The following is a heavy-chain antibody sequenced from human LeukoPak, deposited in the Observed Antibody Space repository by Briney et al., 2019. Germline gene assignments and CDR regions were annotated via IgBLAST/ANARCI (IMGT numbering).Heavy chain of an antibody. D-gene: IGHD1-26*01. J-gene: IGHJ4*02. V-gene: IGHV3-74*01. CDR3: ARAAYYRFDY. Sequence: RTGGSLRLSCAASGFTFSSYWVHWVRQAPGKGLEWVARINSDESTINHADSVRGRFTISRDNAENTLYLQMSSLRAEDTAIYFCARAAYYRFDYWGQGTLVTVSS. CDR2: INSDESTI. CDR1: GFTFSSYW.